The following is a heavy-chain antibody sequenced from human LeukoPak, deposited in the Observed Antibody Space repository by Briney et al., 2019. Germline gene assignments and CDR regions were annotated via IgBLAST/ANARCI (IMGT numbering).Heavy chain of an antibody. CDR2: ISAYNGNT. V-gene: IGHV1-18*01. D-gene: IGHD4-17*01. J-gene: IGHJ5*02. CDR1: GYTFTSYG. Sequence: ASLKGSCKASGYTFTSYGISWGRQAPGQGLEWRGWISAYNGNTNYAQKLQGRVTMTTDTSTSTAYMELRSLRSDDTAVYYCARDSQENTYAWFDPWGQGTLVTVSS. CDR3: ARDSQENTYAWFDP.